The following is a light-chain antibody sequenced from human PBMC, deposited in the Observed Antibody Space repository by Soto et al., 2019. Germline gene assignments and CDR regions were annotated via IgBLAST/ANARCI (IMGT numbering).Light chain of an antibody. CDR2: DVS. Sequence: QSVLTQPASVSGSPGQSITISCTGTSSDVGGYNYVSWYKHHSGKAPKLMIYDVSYRPSGVSNRFSGLKSGNTASLSISGLQAEDEGDYYCSSYTTSNTVVFGGGTKLTVL. V-gene: IGLV2-14*03. J-gene: IGLJ2*01. CDR1: SSDVGGYNY. CDR3: SSYTTSNTVV.